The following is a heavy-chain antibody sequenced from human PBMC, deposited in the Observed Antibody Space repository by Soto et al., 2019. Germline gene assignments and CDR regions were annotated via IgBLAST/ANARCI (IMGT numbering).Heavy chain of an antibody. CDR3: AKGLHIVVVTAPMDV. V-gene: IGHV3-43*01. CDR1: GFTFDDYT. Sequence: GSLRLSCAASGFTFDDYTMHWVRQAPGKGLEWVSLISWDGGSTYYADSVKGRFTISRDNSKNSLYLQMNSLRTEDTALYYCAKGLHIVVVTAPMDVWSQGTTVTVSS. CDR2: ISWDGGST. D-gene: IGHD2-21*02. J-gene: IGHJ6*02.